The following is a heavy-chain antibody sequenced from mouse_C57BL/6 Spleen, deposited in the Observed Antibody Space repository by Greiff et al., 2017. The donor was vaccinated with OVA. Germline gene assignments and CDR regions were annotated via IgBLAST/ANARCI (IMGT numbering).Heavy chain of an antibody. J-gene: IGHJ2*01. CDR1: GYTFTEYT. D-gene: IGHD2-3*01. Sequence: QVHVKQSGAELVKPGASVKLSCKASGYTFTEYTIHWVKQRSGQGLEWIGWFYPGSGSIKYNEKFKDKATLTADKSSSTVYMELSRLTSEDSAVFVCARHEDPIYDGSYFDYWGQGTTLTVSS. CDR3: ARHEDPIYDGSYFDY. V-gene: IGHV1-62-2*01. CDR2: FYPGSGSI.